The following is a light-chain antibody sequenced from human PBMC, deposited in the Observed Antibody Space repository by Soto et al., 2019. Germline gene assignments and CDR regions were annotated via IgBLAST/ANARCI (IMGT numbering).Light chain of an antibody. CDR2: AAS. CDR3: LHHYATPPP. V-gene: IGKV1-6*01. J-gene: IGKJ5*01. CDR1: QGIRND. Sequence: IIQAPHSLSAAMSDSLTIXLRASQGIRNDLGWYQQKPGKAPKLLIYAASSLQSGVPSRFSGSGTGTESSDTILRSQPSGCAAYSCLHHYATPPPLGGGTRLEIK.